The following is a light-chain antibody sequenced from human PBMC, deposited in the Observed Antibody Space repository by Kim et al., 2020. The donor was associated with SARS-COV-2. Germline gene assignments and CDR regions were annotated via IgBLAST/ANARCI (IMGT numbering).Light chain of an antibody. CDR2: EDN. J-gene: IGLJ3*02. CDR1: SGSIPSNY. CDR3: QSYDSSLWV. V-gene: IGLV6-57*01. Sequence: GNTVPISCTRSSGSIPSNYVQWYQQRPGSSPTTVIYEDNQRPSWVPDRFSGSIDSSSNSASLTISGLKTEDEADYYCQSYDSSLWVFGGGTQLTVL.